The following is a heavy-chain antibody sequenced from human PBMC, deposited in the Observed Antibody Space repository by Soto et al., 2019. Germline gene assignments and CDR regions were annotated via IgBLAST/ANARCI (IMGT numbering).Heavy chain of an antibody. CDR2: ISYDGSNK. V-gene: IGHV3-30-3*01. CDR3: ARDPDDSRGYYDRLFDY. J-gene: IGHJ4*02. Sequence: QVQLVESGGGVVQHGRSLRLSCAASGFTFSSYAMHWVRQAPGKGLEWVAVISYDGSNKYYADSVKGRFTISRDNSKTTLYLQMSSLRAGDTAVYYCARDPDDSRGYYDRLFDYWGQGTLVTVSS. D-gene: IGHD3-22*01. CDR1: GFTFSSYA.